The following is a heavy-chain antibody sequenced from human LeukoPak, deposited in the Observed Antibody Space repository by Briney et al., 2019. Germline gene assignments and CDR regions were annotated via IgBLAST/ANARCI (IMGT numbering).Heavy chain of an antibody. CDR3: AKDPFDY. V-gene: IGHV3-7*03. CDR2: IKQDGSQK. Sequence: PGGSLRLSCAASGFTFSDYWMNWVRQAPGKGLEWVANIKQDGSQKYYVDSVKGRFTISRDNSKNTLYLQMNSLRAEDTAVYYCAKDPFDYWGQGTLVTVSS. J-gene: IGHJ4*02. CDR1: GFTFSDYW.